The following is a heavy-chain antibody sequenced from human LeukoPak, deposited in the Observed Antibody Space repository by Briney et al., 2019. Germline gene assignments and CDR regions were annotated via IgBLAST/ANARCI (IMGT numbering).Heavy chain of an antibody. Sequence: SETPSLTCAVSGYSISSGYYWGWIRQPPGKGLEWIGSIYHSGSTYYNPSLKSRVTISVDTSKNQFSLKLSSVTAADTAVYYCARLPAAPIARWFDPWGQGTLVTVSS. CDR3: ARLPAAPIARWFDP. CDR2: IYHSGST. CDR1: GYSISSGYY. D-gene: IGHD2-2*01. V-gene: IGHV4-38-2*01. J-gene: IGHJ5*02.